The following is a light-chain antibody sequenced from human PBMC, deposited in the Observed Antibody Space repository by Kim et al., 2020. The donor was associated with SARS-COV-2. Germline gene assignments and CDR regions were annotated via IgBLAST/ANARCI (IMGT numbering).Light chain of an antibody. J-gene: IGKJ4*01. V-gene: IGKV1-39*01. CDR3: QQSHISPVT. Sequence: DIQMTQSPSSLSASVGDRITIICRASQNVGNFLNWYLQRPGKGPNLLIFGASILQSGVPSRFSGSGSGTDFTLTINSLRPEDFGTYYCQQSHISPVTFGGGTKVDIK. CDR2: GAS. CDR1: QNVGNF.